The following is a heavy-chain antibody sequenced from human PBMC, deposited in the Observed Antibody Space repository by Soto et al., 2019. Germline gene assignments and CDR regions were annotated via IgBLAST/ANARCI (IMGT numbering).Heavy chain of an antibody. CDR1: GYTFTSHY. D-gene: IGHD3-16*01. CDR2: INPGGGNT. V-gene: IGHV1-46*03. CDR3: ARDHSNNEIVWWLDP. J-gene: IGHJ5*02. Sequence: ASVKVSCKASGYTFTSHYMHWVRQAPGQGLEWMGVINPGGGNTNYAQKFQGRLTLTRDTSTTTFYMELSSLRSDDTALYYCARDHSNNEIVWWLDPWGQGTLVTVSS.